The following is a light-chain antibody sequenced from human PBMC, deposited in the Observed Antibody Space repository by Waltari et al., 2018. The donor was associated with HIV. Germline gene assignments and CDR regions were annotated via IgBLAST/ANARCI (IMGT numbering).Light chain of an antibody. Sequence: QSVLTQPPSASGTPGQRVTIPCSGSSSNIGSNPVNWYQQLPGTAPKLLMYSNKQRPSAVPDRFSGSKSGTSASLVISGLQSEDEGDYYCAAWDDSLKGVFGGGTKLTVL. J-gene: IGLJ3*02. CDR3: AAWDDSLKGV. V-gene: IGLV1-44*01. CDR1: SSNIGSNP. CDR2: SNK.